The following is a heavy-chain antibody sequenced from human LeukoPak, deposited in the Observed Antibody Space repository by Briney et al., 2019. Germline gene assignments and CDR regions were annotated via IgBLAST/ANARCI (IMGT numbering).Heavy chain of an antibody. CDR1: GYIFTDYA. CDR2: ISTYSGNT. J-gene: IGHJ6*03. Sequence: ASVKVSCKGSGYIFTDYAITWVPQAPGQGLEWMGWISTYSGNTNYAQKFQGRVTMTTDSSTGTAFMDLKSLTIDDTAVYCCGRVVVRDYGTYYMDVWGKGTTVTVSS. D-gene: IGHD4-17*01. CDR3: GRVVVRDYGTYYMDV. V-gene: IGHV1-18*01.